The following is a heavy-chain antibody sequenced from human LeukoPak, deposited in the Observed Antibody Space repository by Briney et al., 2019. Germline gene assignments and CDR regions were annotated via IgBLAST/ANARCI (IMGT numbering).Heavy chain of an antibody. Sequence: SETLSLTCAVYGGSFSGYYWSWIRQPPGKGLEWIGEINHSGSTNYNPSLKSRVTISVDTSKNQFSLKLSSVTAADTAVYYCARGRIQLFKGPVDVWGQGTTVTVSS. CDR2: INHSGST. J-gene: IGHJ6*02. D-gene: IGHD5-18*01. V-gene: IGHV4-34*01. CDR3: ARGRIQLFKGPVDV. CDR1: GGSFSGYY.